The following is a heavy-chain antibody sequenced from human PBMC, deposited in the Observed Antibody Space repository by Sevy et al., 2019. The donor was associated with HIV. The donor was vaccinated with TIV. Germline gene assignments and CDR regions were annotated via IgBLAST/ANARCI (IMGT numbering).Heavy chain of an antibody. V-gene: IGHV1-8*01. Sequence: ASMKVSCKASGYTFTSYDINWVRQATGQGLEWMGWMNPNSGNTGYAQKFQGRVTMTRNTSISTAYMELSSLRSEDTAVYYCATVSSITGTTRYYYYGMDVWGQGTTVTVSS. CDR1: GYTFTSYD. CDR3: ATVSSITGTTRYYYYGMDV. CDR2: MNPNSGNT. D-gene: IGHD1-20*01. J-gene: IGHJ6*02.